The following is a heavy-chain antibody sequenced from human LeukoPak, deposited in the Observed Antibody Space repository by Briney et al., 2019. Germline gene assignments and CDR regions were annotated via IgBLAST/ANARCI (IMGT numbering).Heavy chain of an antibody. Sequence: PSETLSLTCSVSGGSISSYYWTWIRQPPGKGLEWIGYIYYSGRTNYNPSLKSRLSVSVDTSKNQFSLNLTSVTAADTAVYYCVRDYGDYLTDYWGQGTLVTVSS. V-gene: IGHV4-59*08. CDR2: IYYSGRT. CDR1: GGSISSYY. J-gene: IGHJ4*02. CDR3: VRDYGDYLTDY. D-gene: IGHD4-17*01.